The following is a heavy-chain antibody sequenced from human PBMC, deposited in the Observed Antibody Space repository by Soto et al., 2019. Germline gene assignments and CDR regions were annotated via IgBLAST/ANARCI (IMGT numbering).Heavy chain of an antibody. CDR1: GGSVSSGSYY. CDR2: IYYSGST. CDR3: ARDSLPRTSYYYDSSGENAFDI. V-gene: IGHV4-61*01. J-gene: IGHJ3*02. Sequence: PSETLSLTCTISGGSVSSGSYYWSWIRQPPGKGLEWIGYIYYSGSTNYNPSLKSRVTISVDTSKNQFSLKLSSVTAADTAVYYCARDSLPRTSYYYDSSGENAFDIWGQGTMVTVSS. D-gene: IGHD3-22*01.